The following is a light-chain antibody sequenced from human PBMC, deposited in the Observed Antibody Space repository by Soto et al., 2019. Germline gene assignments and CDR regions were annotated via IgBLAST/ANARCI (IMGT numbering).Light chain of an antibody. CDR1: HSFSSN. CDR2: GAS. J-gene: IGKJ1*01. Sequence: EVVMTQSPATLSVSPGERATLSCRASHSFSSNLAWYQQKPGQAPRLLIYGASSRATGIPDRFSGSGSGTDFTLTISRLEPEDFAVYYCQQYGSSPLTFGQGTKVDNK. CDR3: QQYGSSPLT. V-gene: IGKV3-20*01.